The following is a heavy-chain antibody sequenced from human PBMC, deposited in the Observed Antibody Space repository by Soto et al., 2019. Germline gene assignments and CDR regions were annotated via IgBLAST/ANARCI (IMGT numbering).Heavy chain of an antibody. CDR1: GGSISSGDYY. Sequence: QVQLQESGPGLVKPSQTLSLTCTVSGGSISSGDYYWSWIRQPPGKGLEWIGYIYYSGSTYYNPCLKSRVTISVDTSKNQFSLKLSSVTAADTAVYYCARGGMVRGAYFDYWGQGTLVTVSS. D-gene: IGHD3-10*01. CDR3: ARGGMVRGAYFDY. V-gene: IGHV4-30-4*01. J-gene: IGHJ4*02. CDR2: IYYSGST.